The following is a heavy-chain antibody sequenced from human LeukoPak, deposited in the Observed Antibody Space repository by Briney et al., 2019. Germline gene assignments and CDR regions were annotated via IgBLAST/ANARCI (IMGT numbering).Heavy chain of an antibody. Sequence: PGGPLRLSCGLSGFPFDSYTMYWVRQAPGKGLQWVAVISNYELNIYYADSVEGRFTICRDNSKNTLYLQMSSLRTEDTAVYYCARDPVPSRAFDTSGFPRDWGQGTLVTVSS. J-gene: IGHJ4*02. V-gene: IGHV3-30*04. D-gene: IGHD3-22*01. CDR2: ISNYELNI. CDR1: GFPFDSYT. CDR3: ARDPVPSRAFDTSGFPRD.